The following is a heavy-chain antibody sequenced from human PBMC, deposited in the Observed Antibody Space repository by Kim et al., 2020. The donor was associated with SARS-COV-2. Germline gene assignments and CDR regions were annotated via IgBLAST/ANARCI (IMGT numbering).Heavy chain of an antibody. V-gene: IGHV3-74*01. CDR3: ASDRSAAFDI. J-gene: IGHJ3*02. Sequence: GGSLRLSCAASGFTISSLWMHWVRQAPGKGLVWVSRIKDDGSTTNYAASVKGRFTVSRDNAKNTLYLHMNSLRAEDAAVYYCASDRSAAFDIWGQGTMVT. CDR2: IKDDGSTT. D-gene: IGHD3-3*01. CDR1: GFTISSLW.